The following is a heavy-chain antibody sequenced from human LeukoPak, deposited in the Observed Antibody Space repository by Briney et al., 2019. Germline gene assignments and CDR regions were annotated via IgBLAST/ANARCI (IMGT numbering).Heavy chain of an antibody. Sequence: GGSLRLSCAASGFTVSSNYMSWVRQAPGKGLEWVSVIYSGGSTYYADSVKGRFTISRDNSKNTPYLQINSLRARDTDVYYCARDQPMGDFDYWGQGTLVTVSS. CDR1: GFTVSSNY. CDR2: IYSGGST. V-gene: IGHV3-53*01. CDR3: ARDQPMGDFDY. D-gene: IGHD3-16*01. J-gene: IGHJ4*02.